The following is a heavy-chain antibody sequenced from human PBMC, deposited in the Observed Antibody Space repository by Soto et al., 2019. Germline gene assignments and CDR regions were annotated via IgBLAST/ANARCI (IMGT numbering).Heavy chain of an antibody. CDR2: ISGYNGNT. CDR3: ARAASSAVSLFDS. V-gene: IGHV1-18*01. CDR1: GYTFTSSG. Sequence: QVQLVQSGAEVKKPGASVKVSCKASGYTFTSSGIIWVRQAPGQGLEWMGWISGYNGNTNYAQKFQGRVTMTSDTSTSTAYMELRSLRSNDTAVYFCARAASSAVSLFDSWGQGTMVTVSS. J-gene: IGHJ4*02. D-gene: IGHD4-17*01.